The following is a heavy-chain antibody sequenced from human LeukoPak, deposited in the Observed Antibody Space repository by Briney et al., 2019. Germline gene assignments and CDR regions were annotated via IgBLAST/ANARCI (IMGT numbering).Heavy chain of an antibody. CDR2: IYSGGNT. Sequence: GGSLRLSCAASGFTVSSNYMSWVRQAPNKRLEWLSVIYSGGNTYYADSVKGRFTISRDNSMNTLYLQMNNLRVEDTAVYYCAREGDKSGYPDHWGQGTLVTVSS. D-gene: IGHD3-22*01. J-gene: IGHJ4*02. CDR1: GFTVSSNY. V-gene: IGHV3-53*01. CDR3: AREGDKSGYPDH.